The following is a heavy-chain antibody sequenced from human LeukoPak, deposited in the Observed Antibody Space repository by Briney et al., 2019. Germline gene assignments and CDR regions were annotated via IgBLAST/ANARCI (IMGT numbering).Heavy chain of an antibody. CDR3: ARAGSGWYGDYYMDV. J-gene: IGHJ6*03. CDR1: GFTFSSYS. Sequence: PGGSLRLSCAASGFTFSSYSMNWVRQAPGKGLEWVSSISSSSSYRYYADSVKGRFTISRDNAKNSLYLQMNSLRAEDTAVYYCARAGSGWYGDYYMDVWGKGTTVTVSS. D-gene: IGHD6-19*01. V-gene: IGHV3-21*01. CDR2: ISSSSSYR.